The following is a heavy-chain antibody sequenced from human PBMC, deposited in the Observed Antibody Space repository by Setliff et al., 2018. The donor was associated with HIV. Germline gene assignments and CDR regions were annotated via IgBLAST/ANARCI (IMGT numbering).Heavy chain of an antibody. Sequence: PSETLSLTCTVSGGSITSSNWWSWVRPPPGKGLEWIGGIYHTGTTNHNPSLKSRVTISVDASRNQFSLKLNSVTAADTAVYYCAREPDSIPYDYWGQGTLVTVSS. J-gene: IGHJ4*02. V-gene: IGHV4-4*02. CDR1: GGSITSSNW. D-gene: IGHD4-4*01. CDR3: AREPDSIPYDY. CDR2: IYHTGTT.